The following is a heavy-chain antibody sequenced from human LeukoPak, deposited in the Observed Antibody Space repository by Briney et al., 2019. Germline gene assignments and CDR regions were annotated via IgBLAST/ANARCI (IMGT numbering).Heavy chain of an antibody. CDR1: GFTFSNYG. V-gene: IGHV3-74*01. CDR2: IKSDGINT. CDR3: AREYSRGWYIDAFDI. J-gene: IGHJ3*02. D-gene: IGHD6-19*01. Sequence: PGGSLRLSCAASGFTFSNYGMHWVRQAPGKGLVWVSRIKSDGINTSYADSVKGRFTISRDNAKNTLNLQMNSLRAEDTAMYHCAREYSRGWYIDAFDIWGQGTMVPVSS.